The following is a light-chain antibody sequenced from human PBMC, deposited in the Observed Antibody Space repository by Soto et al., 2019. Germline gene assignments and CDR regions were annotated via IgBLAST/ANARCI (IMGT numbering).Light chain of an antibody. CDR2: LNSDGSH. CDR3: QTWGTGIWV. V-gene: IGLV4-69*01. Sequence: QPVLTQSPSASASLGASVKLTCTLSSEHNNSAIAWHQQQPEKGPRYLMKLNSDGSHSKGDGIPDRFSGSSSGAERYLTISSLQSEDEADYYCQTWGTGIWVVGGGTKLTVL. CDR1: SEHNNSA. J-gene: IGLJ3*02.